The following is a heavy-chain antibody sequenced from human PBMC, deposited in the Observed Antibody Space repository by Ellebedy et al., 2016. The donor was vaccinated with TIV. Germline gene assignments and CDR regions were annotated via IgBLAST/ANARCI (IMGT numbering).Heavy chain of an antibody. CDR1: DDSISSYY. J-gene: IGHJ4*02. CDR3: AMWEGGSGYFDY. Sequence: SETLSLTCTVSDDSISSYYWSWIRQPPGKGLEWIGYIYYNLNTYYNPSLKSRVTISVDTSKHQLSLKLSSVTAADTAVYYCAMWEGGSGYFDYWGQGTLVTVSS. D-gene: IGHD1-26*01. CDR2: IYYNLNT. V-gene: IGHV4-59*04.